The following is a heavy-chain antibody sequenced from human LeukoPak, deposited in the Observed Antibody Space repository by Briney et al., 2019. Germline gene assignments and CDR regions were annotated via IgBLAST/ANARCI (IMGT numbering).Heavy chain of an antibody. D-gene: IGHD3-22*01. J-gene: IGHJ4*02. CDR3: ARGQVEVTTYYFDY. CDR1: GGSISSYY. Sequence: SETLSLTCTVSGGSISSYYWSWIRQPPGKGLEWIGYIYYSGSTNYNPSLKSRVTISVDTSKNQFSLKLSSVTAADTAVYYCARGQVEVTTYYFDYWGQGTLVTVSS. V-gene: IGHV4-59*12. CDR2: IYYSGST.